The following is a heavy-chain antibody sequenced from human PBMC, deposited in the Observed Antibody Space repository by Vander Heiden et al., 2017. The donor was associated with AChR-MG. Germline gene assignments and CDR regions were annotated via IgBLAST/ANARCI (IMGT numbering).Heavy chain of an antibody. Sequence: QVQLVQSGAEVMKLGASVKVPCKASVYSFTSSGISWVRHAPGQGLEWMGWISAYNGNTNYAQKLQGRVTMTTDTYTSTAYMELRSLRSDDTAVYYCARDLGVGQYGSGGGRWGQGTLVTVSS. CDR3: ARDLGVGQYGSGGGR. CDR1: VYSFTSSG. J-gene: IGHJ4*02. CDR2: ISAYNGNT. D-gene: IGHD3-10*01. V-gene: IGHV1-18*01.